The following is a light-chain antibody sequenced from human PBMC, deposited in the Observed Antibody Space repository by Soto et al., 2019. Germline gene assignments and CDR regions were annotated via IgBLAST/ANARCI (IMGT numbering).Light chain of an antibody. V-gene: IGKV3-15*01. J-gene: IGKJ2*01. CDR1: QSAGTN. CDR3: QQRSNWPPYT. Sequence: EIVMTHSPATLTVSPWEIATLSCRASQSAGTNLAWYQQKPTQAPRLLIHGAFTRATGIPARFSGSGSVTEFTLTISSLQSEDFAVYYCQQRSNWPPYTFGQGTKVDIK. CDR2: GAF.